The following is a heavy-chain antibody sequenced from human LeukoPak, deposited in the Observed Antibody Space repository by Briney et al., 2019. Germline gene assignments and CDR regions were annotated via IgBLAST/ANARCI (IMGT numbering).Heavy chain of an antibody. V-gene: IGHV3-23*01. Sequence: GGSLRLSCAASGFTFSSYSFNWVRQAPGKGLEWVSAISGSGGSTYYADSVKGRFTISRDNSKNTLYLQMNSLRAEDTAVYYCAKGGVYYYDSSEPDYWGQGTLVTVSS. D-gene: IGHD3-22*01. CDR1: GFTFSSYS. CDR2: ISGSGGST. J-gene: IGHJ4*02. CDR3: AKGGVYYYDSSEPDY.